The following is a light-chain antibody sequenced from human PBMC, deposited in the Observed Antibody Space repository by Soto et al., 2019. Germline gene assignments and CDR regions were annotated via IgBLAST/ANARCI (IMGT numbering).Light chain of an antibody. CDR2: EVT. CDR3: QSYDSTLSTSEVV. CDR1: SSDVGGYDY. J-gene: IGLJ2*01. Sequence: QSALTQPPSASGSPGQSVTISCTGTSSDVGGYDYVSWYQQYPGKTPKLMIFEVTKRPSGVPDRFSGSKSGNTASLTVSGLQAEDEADYYCQSYDSTLSTSEVVFGGGTKVTVL. V-gene: IGLV2-8*01.